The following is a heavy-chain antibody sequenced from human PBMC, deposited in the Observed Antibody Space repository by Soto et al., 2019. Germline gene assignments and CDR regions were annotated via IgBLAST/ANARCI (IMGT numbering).Heavy chain of an antibody. Sequence: GASVKVSCKASGYTFTSYYMHWVRQAPGQGLEWMGIINPSGGSTSYAQKFQGRVTMTRDTSTSTVYMELSSLRSEDTAVYYCARNNYCSSTSCYTELYYYSGMDVWGQGTTVTVSS. J-gene: IGHJ6*02. CDR2: INPSGGST. V-gene: IGHV1-46*01. CDR3: ARNNYCSSTSCYTELYYYSGMDV. D-gene: IGHD2-2*02. CDR1: GYTFTSYY.